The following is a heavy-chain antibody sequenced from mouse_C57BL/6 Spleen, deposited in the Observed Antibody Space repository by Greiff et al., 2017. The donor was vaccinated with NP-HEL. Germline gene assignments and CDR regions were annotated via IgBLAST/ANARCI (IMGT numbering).Heavy chain of an antibody. CDR1: GFTFSSYA. CDR3: TRGDSSGPGTMDY. CDR2: ISSGGDYI. V-gene: IGHV5-9-1*02. Sequence: EVMLVESGEGLVKPGGSLKLSCAASGFTFSSYAMSWVRQTPEKRLEWVAYISSGGDYIYYADTVKGRFTISRDNARNTLYLQMSSLKSEDTAMYYCTRGDSSGPGTMDYWGQGTSVTVSS. D-gene: IGHD3-2*02. J-gene: IGHJ4*01.